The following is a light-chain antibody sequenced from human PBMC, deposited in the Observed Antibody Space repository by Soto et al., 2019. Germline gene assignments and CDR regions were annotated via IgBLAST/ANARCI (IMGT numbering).Light chain of an antibody. CDR2: AAS. Sequence: DIQMTQSPSSLSASVGDRVTITCRASQSISSYLNWYQQKPGKAPKLLIYAASSLQSGVTSRFSGSGSGTDFTLTISSPQPEDFATYYFQQSYRTFWKFGQGTKWEIK. CDR3: QQSYRTFWK. CDR1: QSISSY. V-gene: IGKV1-39*01. J-gene: IGKJ1*01.